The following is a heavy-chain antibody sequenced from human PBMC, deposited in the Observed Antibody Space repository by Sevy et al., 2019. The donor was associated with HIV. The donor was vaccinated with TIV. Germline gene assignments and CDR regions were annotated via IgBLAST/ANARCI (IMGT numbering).Heavy chain of an antibody. D-gene: IGHD3-22*01. J-gene: IGHJ6*02. CDR2: IYYSGST. CDR3: AREAYSSGYYYYYYYGMDV. CDR1: GGSISSGDYY. V-gene: IGHV4-30-4*01. Sequence: SETLSLTCTVSGGSISSGDYYWSWIRQPPGKGLEWIGYIYYSGSTYYNPSIKSRVTISVDTSKNQFSLKLSSVTAADTAVYYCAREAYSSGYYYYYYYGMDVWGQGTTVTVSS.